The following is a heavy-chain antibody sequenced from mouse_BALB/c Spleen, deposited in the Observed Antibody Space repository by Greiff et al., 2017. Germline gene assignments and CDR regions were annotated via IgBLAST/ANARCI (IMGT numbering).Heavy chain of an antibody. CDR3: ARGDYYGTSFDY. CDR2: IYPGGGYT. CDR1: GYTFTNYW. Sequence: QVQLQQSGAELVRPGTSVKISCKASGYTFTNYWLGWVKQRPGHGLEWIGDIYPGGGYTNYNEKFKGKATLTADTSSSTAYMQLSSLTSEDSAVYFCARGDYYGTSFDYWGQGTTLTVSS. V-gene: IGHV1-63*02. D-gene: IGHD1-1*01. J-gene: IGHJ2*01.